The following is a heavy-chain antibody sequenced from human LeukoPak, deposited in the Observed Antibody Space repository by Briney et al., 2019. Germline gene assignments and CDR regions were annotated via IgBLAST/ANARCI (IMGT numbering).Heavy chain of an antibody. V-gene: IGHV3-53*01. D-gene: IGHD3/OR15-3a*01. CDR1: GFTVSSIH. Sequence: GGSLRLSCAASGFTVSSIHMVWVRQAPGKGLEWVSVTYTGGNSYYADSVKGRFIISRDISKNTVSLQLNSLRPEDTALYYCAKHFCTGLDCSLFDSWGQGTLVTVSS. CDR3: AKHFCTGLDCSLFDS. CDR2: TYTGGNS. J-gene: IGHJ4*02.